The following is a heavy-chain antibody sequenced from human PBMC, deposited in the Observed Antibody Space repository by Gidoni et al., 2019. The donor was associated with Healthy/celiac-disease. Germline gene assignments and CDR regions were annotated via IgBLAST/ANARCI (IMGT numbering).Heavy chain of an antibody. V-gene: IGHV4-4*02. D-gene: IGHD6-6*01. Sequence: QVQLQESGPGLVKPSGTLSLTCAVSGGSISSSNWWSCVRQPPGKGLEWIGEIYHSGSTNYNPSLKSRVTISVDKSKNQFSLKLSSVTAADTAVYYCARDYGRPTGYSSSGPRIDYWYFDLWGRGTLVTVSS. CDR2: IYHSGST. J-gene: IGHJ2*01. CDR3: ARDYGRPTGYSSSGPRIDYWYFDL. CDR1: GGSISSSNW.